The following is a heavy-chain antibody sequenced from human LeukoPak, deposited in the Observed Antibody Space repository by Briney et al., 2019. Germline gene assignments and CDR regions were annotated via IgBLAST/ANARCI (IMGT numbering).Heavy chain of an antibody. CDR2: ICYSGST. Sequence: SETLSLTCTVSGGSISSYYWSWIRQPPGKGLEWIGYICYSGSTNYNPSLKSRVTISVDTSKNQFSLKLSSVTAADTAVYYCARVHYPPIPSFGYAFDSWGQGTMVTVSS. D-gene: IGHD3-16*01. J-gene: IGHJ3*02. V-gene: IGHV4-59*01. CDR3: ARVHYPPIPSFGYAFDS. CDR1: GGSISSYY.